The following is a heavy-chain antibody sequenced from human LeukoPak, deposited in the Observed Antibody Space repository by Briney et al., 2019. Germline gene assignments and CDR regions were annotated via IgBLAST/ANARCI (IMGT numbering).Heavy chain of an antibody. J-gene: IGHJ4*02. V-gene: IGHV1-46*01. D-gene: IGHD6-13*01. Sequence: ASVKVSCKASGYTITNNYMHWVRQAPGQGLEWMGIINPSGGSTSYARKFQGRVTMTRDMSTSTVYMELSSLKSDDTAVYYCARVSGIAAAEYYFDSWGQGTLVTVSS. CDR3: ARVSGIAAAEYYFDS. CDR1: GYTITNNY. CDR2: INPSGGST.